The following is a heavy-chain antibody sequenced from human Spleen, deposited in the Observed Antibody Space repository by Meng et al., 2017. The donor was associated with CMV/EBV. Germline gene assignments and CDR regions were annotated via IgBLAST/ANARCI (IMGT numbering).Heavy chain of an antibody. CDR2: ISRSGDST. D-gene: IGHD3-10*01. V-gene: IGHV3-23*01. Sequence: LSLTCAASGFTFNNYAMTWVRQAPGKGLEWVSVISRSGDSTLYADSVKGRFTISRDNSKNTLLLQMNTLRAEDTAVYYCAKAGVPRRFIGYYFDYWGQGTLVTVSS. J-gene: IGHJ4*02. CDR1: GFTFNNYA. CDR3: AKAGVPRRFIGYYFDY.